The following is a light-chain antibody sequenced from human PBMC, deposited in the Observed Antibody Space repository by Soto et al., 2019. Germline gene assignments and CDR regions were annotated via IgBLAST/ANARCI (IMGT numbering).Light chain of an antibody. CDR3: QQYDNLPLYT. CDR1: QDISNS. CDR2: DAS. V-gene: IGKV1-33*01. J-gene: IGKJ2*01. Sequence: DLQMTQSPSSLSASVGDRVTITCQASQDISNSLNWYQQKPGKAPKLLIYDASNLETGVPSRFSGSGSGTDFTFTISSLQPEDIATYYCQQYDNLPLYTFGQGTKLEIK.